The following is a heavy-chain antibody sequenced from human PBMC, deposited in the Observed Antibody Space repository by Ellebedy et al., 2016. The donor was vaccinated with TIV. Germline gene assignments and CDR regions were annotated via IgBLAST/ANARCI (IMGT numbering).Heavy chain of an antibody. Sequence: SVKVPCXASGCIFHSYVIRRARPPLRQGLEWMGGPIPFFGTANYAQKSQGRVTMTADESTSTAYMELSSLNSGGTAVYYGARSEAVGTTYYCDYWGQGTLVTVSS. CDR3: ARSEAVGTTYYCDY. CDR1: GCIFHSYV. V-gene: IGHV1-69*13. D-gene: IGHD1-26*01. J-gene: IGHJ4*02. CDR2: PIPFFGTA.